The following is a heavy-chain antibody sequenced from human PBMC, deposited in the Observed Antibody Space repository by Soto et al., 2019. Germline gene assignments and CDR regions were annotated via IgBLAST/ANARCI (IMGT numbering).Heavy chain of an antibody. J-gene: IGHJ6*02. D-gene: IGHD2-2*01. CDR1: GYSFASYW. Sequence: PGESLKISCKGSGYSFASYWIGWVRQMPGKGLEWMGIIYPGDSDTRYSPSFQGQVTISADKSISTAYLQWSSLKASDTAMYYCARLTKPYYYYYGMDVWDQGTTVTVSS. V-gene: IGHV5-51*01. CDR2: IYPGDSDT. CDR3: ARLTKPYYYYYGMDV.